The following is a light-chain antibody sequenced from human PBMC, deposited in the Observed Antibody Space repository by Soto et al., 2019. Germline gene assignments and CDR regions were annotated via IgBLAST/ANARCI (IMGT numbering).Light chain of an antibody. CDR3: QQYHSYSNT. V-gene: IGKV1-5*03. J-gene: IGKJ2*01. Sequence: DIQMTQSPSTLSASVGDRVTITCRASQSISSWLAWYQQKPGKAPKLLLYKASSLESGVPSRFSGSGSGPEFTLTISSLQPHDFASYYCQQYHSYSNTFGQGTKLEIK. CDR1: QSISSW. CDR2: KAS.